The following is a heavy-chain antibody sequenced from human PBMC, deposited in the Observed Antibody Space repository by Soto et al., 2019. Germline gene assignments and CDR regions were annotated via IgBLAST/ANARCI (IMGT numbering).Heavy chain of an antibody. D-gene: IGHD2-15*01. V-gene: IGHV1-69*13. CDR2: IIPIFGTA. CDR3: ASKIGYCSGGSCYGGSWFDP. CDR1: GGTFSSYA. Sequence: SVKVSCKASGGTFSSYAISWVRQAPGQGLEWMGGIIPIFGTANYAQKFQGRVTITADESTSTAYMELSSLRSEDTAVYYCASKIGYCSGGSCYGGSWFDPWGQGTLVTVSS. J-gene: IGHJ5*02.